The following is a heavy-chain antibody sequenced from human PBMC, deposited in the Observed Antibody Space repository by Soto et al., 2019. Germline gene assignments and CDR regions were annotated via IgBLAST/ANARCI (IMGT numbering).Heavy chain of an antibody. Sequence: QVQLVESGGGVVQPGRSLRLSCAAAGFTFSDYGMHWVRQAPGKGLEWVAVTSSDGSIINYGDGVKGRFTISRDNSKNTLFLRMDSTTDEDTAFNSCARKSGATVWELPDYWGPGTLVTVSS. CDR1: GFTFSDYG. CDR2: TSSDGSII. D-gene: IGHD1-26*01. CDR3: ARKSGATVWELPDY. V-gene: IGHV3-30*03. J-gene: IGHJ4*02.